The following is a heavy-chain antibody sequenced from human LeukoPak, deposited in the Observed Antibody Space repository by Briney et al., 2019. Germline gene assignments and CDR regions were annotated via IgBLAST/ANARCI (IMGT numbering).Heavy chain of an antibody. CDR1: GYTFTSYD. D-gene: IGHD3-22*01. CDR3: ARGVDSSGYVDY. J-gene: IGHJ4*02. CDR2: MNPDSGNT. V-gene: IGHV1-8*01. Sequence: GASVKVSCEASGYTFTSYDINWVRQATGQGLEWMGWMNPDSGNTGYAQKFQGRVTMTRNTSISTAYMELSSLRSEDTAVYYCARGVDSSGYVDYWGQGTLVTVSS.